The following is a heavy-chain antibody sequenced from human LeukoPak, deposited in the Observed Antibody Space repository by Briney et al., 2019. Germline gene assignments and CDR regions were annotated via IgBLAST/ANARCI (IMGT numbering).Heavy chain of an antibody. D-gene: IGHD6-13*01. CDR1: GGTFISYA. CDR3: ARVRAAAVYYYYVMDV. CDR2: IIPILGIA. Sequence: ASVKVSCKASGGTFISYAISWVRQAPGQGREWMGRIIPILGIANYAQKFQGRVTITADKSTSTAYMELSSLRSEDTAVYYCARVRAAAVYYYYVMDVCGQGTTVTVSS. J-gene: IGHJ6*02. V-gene: IGHV1-69*04.